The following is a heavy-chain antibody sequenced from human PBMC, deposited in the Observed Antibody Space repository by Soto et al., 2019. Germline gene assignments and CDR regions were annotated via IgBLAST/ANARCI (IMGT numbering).Heavy chain of an antibody. V-gene: IGHV3-48*03. D-gene: IGHD2-2*01. CDR1: RFTLSTYE. CDR3: VRYCSTTLCNGVAPRTFVY. J-gene: IGHJ4*02. CDR2: ISTSGSTV. Sequence: RGYRRGSCAASRFTLSTYELTGVGQAPGKGLEWVSYISTSGSTVYYADSVKGRFTISRDNTRNSLYLQMNSLRDEDTALYYCVRYCSTTLCNGVAPRTFVYWCQGP.